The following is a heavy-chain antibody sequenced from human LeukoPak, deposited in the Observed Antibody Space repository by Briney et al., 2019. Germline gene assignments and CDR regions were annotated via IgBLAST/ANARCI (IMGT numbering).Heavy chain of an antibody. CDR2: IRYDGSNK. CDR1: GFTFSSSG. CDR3: AGDGPPSKVKDALDV. Sequence: PGGSLRLSCAASGFTFSSSGVHWVRQAPGKGLEWVPFIRYDGSNKYYADSVKGRFTISRDDAKNTIYLRMIRLRVDDTAVYYCAGDGPPSKVKDALDVWGQGTMVTVSS. V-gene: IGHV3-30*02. D-gene: IGHD5-24*01. J-gene: IGHJ3*01.